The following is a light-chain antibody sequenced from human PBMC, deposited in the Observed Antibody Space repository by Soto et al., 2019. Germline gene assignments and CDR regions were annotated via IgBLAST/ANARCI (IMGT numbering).Light chain of an antibody. J-gene: IGLJ2*01. CDR3: QSYDSSLSGSV. CDR2: GNN. CDR1: SSNFGAGYD. V-gene: IGLV1-40*01. Sequence: QSVLTQPPSVSGAPGQRVTISCTGSSSNFGAGYDVHWYQQLPGAAPRLLIYGNNNRPSGVPDRFSGSKSGTSASLTITGLRAEDESDYYCQSYDSSLSGSVFGGGTKLTVL.